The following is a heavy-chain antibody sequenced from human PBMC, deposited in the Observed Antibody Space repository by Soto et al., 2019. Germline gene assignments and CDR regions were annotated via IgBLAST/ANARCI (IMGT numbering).Heavy chain of an antibody. CDR3: ASLPDQWLVLDWNWNTF. V-gene: IGHV3-30*03. J-gene: IGHJ4*02. CDR2: ISYDGSNK. D-gene: IGHD6-19*01. CDR1: GFTFSSYG. Sequence: QVQLVESGGGVVQPGRSLRLSCAASGFTFSSYGMHWVRQAPGKGLEWVAVISYDGSNKYYADSVKGRFTISRDNSKNTLYLQMNSLRAEDTAVYYCASLPDQWLVLDWNWNTFWGQGTLVTVSS.